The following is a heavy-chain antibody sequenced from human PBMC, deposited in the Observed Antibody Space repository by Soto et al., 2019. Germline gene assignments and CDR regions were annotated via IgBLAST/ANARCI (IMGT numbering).Heavy chain of an antibody. J-gene: IGHJ4*02. CDR3: AAESAYGGNPLAFLY. CDR1: EDTFSSYA. D-gene: IGHD1-26*01. V-gene: IGHV1-69*01. Sequence: QVQLVQSGAEVKRPGSSVRVSCKASEDTFSSYAISWVRQAPGQGLDWMGGIIPFFNTPNYAKKCQGRVTITADESTSTAYMELSSLRSEDTAIYYCAAESAYGGNPLAFLYWGQGTLVTVSS. CDR2: IIPFFNTP.